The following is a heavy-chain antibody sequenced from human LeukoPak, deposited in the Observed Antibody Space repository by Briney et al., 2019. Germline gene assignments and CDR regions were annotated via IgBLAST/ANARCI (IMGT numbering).Heavy chain of an antibody. Sequence: PSETLSLTCAVSGGSISSGGYSWSWIRQPPGKGLEWIGYIYHSGSTYYNPSLKSRVTISVDRSKHQFSLKLSSVTAADTAVYYCARAMAGGYYFDYWGQGTLVTVSS. J-gene: IGHJ4*02. CDR3: ARAMAGGYYFDY. D-gene: IGHD5-24*01. V-gene: IGHV4-30-2*01. CDR1: GGSISSGGYS. CDR2: IYHSGST.